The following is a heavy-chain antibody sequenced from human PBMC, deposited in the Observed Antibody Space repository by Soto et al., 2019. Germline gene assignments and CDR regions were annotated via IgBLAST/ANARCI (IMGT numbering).Heavy chain of an antibody. J-gene: IGHJ3*02. Sequence: EVQLLESGGGLVQPGGSLRLSCAASGFTFSSYAMSWVRQTPGEGLEWVSAISRSGGSTYCADSVKGRFTISRDNSKNTLYLQMNSLRAEDTAVYYCAKDQVGELADAFDIWGQGTMVTVSS. CDR3: AKDQVGELADAFDI. V-gene: IGHV3-23*01. CDR1: GFTFSSYA. CDR2: ISRSGGST. D-gene: IGHD1-26*01.